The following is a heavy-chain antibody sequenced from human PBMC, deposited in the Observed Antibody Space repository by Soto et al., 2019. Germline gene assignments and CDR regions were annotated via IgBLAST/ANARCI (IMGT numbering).Heavy chain of an antibody. J-gene: IGHJ4*02. D-gene: IGHD6-13*01. Sequence: GGSLRLSCAASGFTFTSYAMTWVRQAPGKGLEWVSTISASGSRTYYADSVKGRFTISRDNSKNTLYLQMNSLRAEDTAVYYCAKESTWIAAAGICDYWGQGTLVTVSS. CDR1: GFTFTSYA. CDR3: AKESTWIAAAGICDY. CDR2: ISASGSRT. V-gene: IGHV3-23*01.